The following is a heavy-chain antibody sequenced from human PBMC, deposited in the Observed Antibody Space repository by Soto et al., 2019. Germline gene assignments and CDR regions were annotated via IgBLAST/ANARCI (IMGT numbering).Heavy chain of an antibody. Sequence: GGSLRLSCAASGFTFSSYAMSWVRQAPGKGLEWVSAISGSGGSTYYADSVKGRFTISRDNSKNTLYLQMNSLRAEDTAVYYCAKGLAYCGGDCYAHFGYWGQGTLVTVSS. CDR3: AKGLAYCGGDCYAHFGY. CDR1: GFTFSSYA. V-gene: IGHV3-23*01. J-gene: IGHJ4*02. D-gene: IGHD2-21*01. CDR2: ISGSGGST.